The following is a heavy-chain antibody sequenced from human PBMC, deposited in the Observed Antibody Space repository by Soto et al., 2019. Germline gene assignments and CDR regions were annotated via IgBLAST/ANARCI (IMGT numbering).Heavy chain of an antibody. CDR3: AKDMRGATSYYFDY. J-gene: IGHJ4*02. V-gene: IGHV3-9*01. CDR1: GFTFDDYA. D-gene: IGHD1-26*01. CDR2: ISWNSGSI. Sequence: PGGSLRLSCAASGFTFDDYAMHWVRQAPGKGLEWVSCISWNSGSIGYADSVKGRFTISRDNAKNSLYLQMNSLRAEDTALYYCAKDMRGATSYYFDYWGQGTLVTVSS.